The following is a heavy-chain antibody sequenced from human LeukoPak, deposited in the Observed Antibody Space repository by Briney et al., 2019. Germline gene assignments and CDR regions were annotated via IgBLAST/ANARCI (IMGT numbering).Heavy chain of an antibody. J-gene: IGHJ6*03. Sequence: SETLSLTRTVSGGSISISSYYWGWIRQPPGKGLEWIGSIYYSGSTYYNPSLKSRVTISVDTSKNQFSPKLSSVTAADTAVYYCARGCPYSSSWYDYYYYYMDVWGKGTTVTVSS. CDR2: IYYSGST. CDR3: ARGCPYSSSWYDYYYYYMDV. V-gene: IGHV4-39*01. D-gene: IGHD6-13*01. CDR1: GGSISISSYY.